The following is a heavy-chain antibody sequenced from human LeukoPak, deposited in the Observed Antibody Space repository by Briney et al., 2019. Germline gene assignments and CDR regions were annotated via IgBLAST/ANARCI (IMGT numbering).Heavy chain of an antibody. CDR3: AKDRVTMVRVPGWFDP. D-gene: IGHD3-10*01. J-gene: IGHJ5*02. Sequence: GGSLKLPCAASGFTFSSYAMSWVRQAPGKGLEWVSAISGSGGSTYYADSVKGRFTISRDNSKNTLYLQMNSLRAEDTAVYYCAKDRVTMVRVPGWFDPWGQGTLVTVSS. CDR2: ISGSGGST. V-gene: IGHV3-23*01. CDR1: GFTFSSYA.